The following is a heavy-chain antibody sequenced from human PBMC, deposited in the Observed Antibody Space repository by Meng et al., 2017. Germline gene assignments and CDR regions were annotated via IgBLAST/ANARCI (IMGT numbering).Heavy chain of an antibody. D-gene: IGHD6-13*01. CDR2: IYTSGST. CDR1: GGSISSYY. J-gene: IGHJ4*02. Sequence: QGQRQESGPVLLKPSETLSLTFTVSGGSISSYYWSWIRQPAGKGLEWIGRIYTSGSTNYNPSLKSRVTMSVDTSKNQFFLKLSSVTAADTAVDYCATGIAAAGLYYFDYWGQGTLVTVS. CDR3: ATGIAAAGLYYFDY. V-gene: IGHV4-4*07.